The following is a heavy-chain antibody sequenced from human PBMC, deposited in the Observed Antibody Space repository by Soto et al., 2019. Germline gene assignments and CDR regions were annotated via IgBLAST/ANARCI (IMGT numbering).Heavy chain of an antibody. CDR1: GDSIRNRNYY. V-gene: IGHV4-39*01. J-gene: IGHJ6*02. Sequence: PSETLSLTCTVSGDSIRNRNYYWGWIRQPPGKGLEWIVSRYDDESTFYNPSLKRRVTVSIDTSKKQFSLKMTSVTAADMGVYYCARLNGYCVSTSCHGYYGMDAWRQGTTVTVS. D-gene: IGHD2-2*03. CDR2: RYDDEST. CDR3: ARLNGYCVSTSCHGYYGMDA.